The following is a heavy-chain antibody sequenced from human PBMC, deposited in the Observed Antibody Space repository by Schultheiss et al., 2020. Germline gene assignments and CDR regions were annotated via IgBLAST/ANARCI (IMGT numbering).Heavy chain of an antibody. V-gene: IGHV1-69*13. Sequence: SVKVSCKASGYTFTGYYMHWVRQAPGQGLEWMGGIIPIFGTANYAQKFQGRVTITADESTSTAYMELSSLRSEDTAVYYCARGVYSYGRGRGYSFDYWGQGTLVTVSA. J-gene: IGHJ4*02. CDR3: ARGVYSYGRGRGYSFDY. D-gene: IGHD5-18*01. CDR2: IIPIFGTA. CDR1: GYTFTGYY.